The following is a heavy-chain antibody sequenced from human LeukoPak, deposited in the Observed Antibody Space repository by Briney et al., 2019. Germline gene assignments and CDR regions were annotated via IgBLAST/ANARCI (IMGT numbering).Heavy chain of an antibody. CDR1: GFTFSSYG. J-gene: IGHJ4*02. CDR3: ARDGGYYYDSSGYGIDY. Sequence: GSLRLSCAASGFTFSSYGMHWVRQAPGKGLGWVAVIWYDGSNKYYADSVKGRFTISRDNSKNTLYLQMNSLGAEDTAVYYCARDGGYYYDSSGYGIDYWGQGTLVTVSS. D-gene: IGHD3-22*01. CDR2: IWYDGSNK. V-gene: IGHV3-33*01.